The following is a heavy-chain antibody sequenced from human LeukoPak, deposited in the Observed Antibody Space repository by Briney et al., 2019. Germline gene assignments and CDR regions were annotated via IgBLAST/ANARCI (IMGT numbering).Heavy chain of an antibody. Sequence: PGGSLRLSCAASGFTFSNAWMTWVRQAPGKGLEWVGRIKSKADGGTADYVAPVNGRFTISRDDSNKTLFLQMHSLKTEDTAVYYCPPGIRGATPRYFDLWGRGPLLTVSS. CDR3: PPGIRGATPRYFDL. V-gene: IGHV3-15*01. CDR2: IKSKADGGTA. CDR1: GFTFSNAW. J-gene: IGHJ2*01. D-gene: IGHD1-26*01.